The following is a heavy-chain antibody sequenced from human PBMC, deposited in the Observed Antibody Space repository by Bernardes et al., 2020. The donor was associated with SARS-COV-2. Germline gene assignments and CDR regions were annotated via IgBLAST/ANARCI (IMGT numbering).Heavy chain of an antibody. CDR1: GDSISTSDYY. J-gene: IGHJ6*02. V-gene: IGHV4-39*01. CDR2: RYRDGST. D-gene: IGHD3-9*01. CDR3: ARHVYSYDITGGMDV. Sequence: SEPLSLTCSVSGDSISTSDYYWGWLRRPPGKGLEWIGSRYRDGSTYYDPSLKSRVTISADTSKNQFSLKLTSVTSTDTAVYFCARHVYSYDITGGMDVWGQGTTVTVSS.